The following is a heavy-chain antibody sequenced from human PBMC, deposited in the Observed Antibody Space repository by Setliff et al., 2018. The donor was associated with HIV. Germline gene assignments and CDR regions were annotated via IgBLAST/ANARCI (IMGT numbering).Heavy chain of an antibody. V-gene: IGHV4-39*01. CDR1: GGSISSSSYH. Sequence: LSLTCTVSGGSISSSSYHWGWIRQPPGKGLEWIGSIYYSGSTYYNPSLKSRVTISVDTSKNQFSLNLSSVTGADTAVYYCARGHPVGLRRQPPRFGYWGQGTLVTVSS. J-gene: IGHJ4*02. CDR3: ARGHPVGLRRQPPRFGY. CDR2: IYYSGST. D-gene: IGHD1-1*01.